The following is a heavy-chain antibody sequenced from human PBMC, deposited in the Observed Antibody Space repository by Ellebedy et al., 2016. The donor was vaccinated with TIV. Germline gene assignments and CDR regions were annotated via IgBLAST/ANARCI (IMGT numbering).Heavy chain of an antibody. CDR2: INLSDGST. J-gene: IGHJ5*02. Sequence: AASVKVSCKASGYTFTSYYMHWVRQAPGQGLEWMGRINLSDGSTSYAQKFQGRVTMTRDTSTSTVYMELSSLRPEDTAVYSCARGTVYDSSGYYYGGRSDAWGQGSLVTVSS. D-gene: IGHD3-22*01. V-gene: IGHV1-46*01. CDR3: ARGTVYDSSGYYYGGRSDA. CDR1: GYTFTSYY.